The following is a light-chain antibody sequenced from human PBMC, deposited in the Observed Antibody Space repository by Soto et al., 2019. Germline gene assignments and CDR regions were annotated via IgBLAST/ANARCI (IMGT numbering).Light chain of an antibody. Sequence: DIQMTQSPSSLSASVGARVTITCRASQSISSYLNWYQQNPGKAPKLLIYSASNLQGGVPSRFSGSGSGTDFTLTIGSLQPEDFATYYCQQNYITPITFGQGTRLEIK. CDR2: SAS. V-gene: IGKV1-39*01. CDR1: QSISSY. CDR3: QQNYITPIT. J-gene: IGKJ5*01.